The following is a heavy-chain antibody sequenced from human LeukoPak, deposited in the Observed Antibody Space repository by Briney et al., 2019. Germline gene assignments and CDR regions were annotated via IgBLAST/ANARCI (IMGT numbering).Heavy chain of an antibody. J-gene: IGHJ4*02. V-gene: IGHV2-70*04. Sequence: SGPELVKPTQTLTLTCTFSGFSLSTSGMRVSWIRQPPGKALEWLARIDWDDDKFYSTSLKTRLTISKDTSKNQVVLTMTNMDPVDTATYYCAREGGIMITFGGVIEPYYFDYWGQGTLVTVSS. D-gene: IGHD3-16*02. CDR3: AREGGIMITFGGVIEPYYFDY. CDR1: GFSLSTSGMR. CDR2: IDWDDDK.